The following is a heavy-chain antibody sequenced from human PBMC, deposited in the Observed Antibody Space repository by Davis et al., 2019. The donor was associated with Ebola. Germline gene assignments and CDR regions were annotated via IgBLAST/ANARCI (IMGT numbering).Heavy chain of an antibody. J-gene: IGHJ5*02. CDR1: GGTFSSYA. CDR3: AREGLSGSYYLPRYNWFDP. D-gene: IGHD1-26*01. Sequence: AASVKVSCKASGGTFSSYAISWVRQAPGQGLEWMGGIIPIFGTANYAQKFQGRVTITADESTSTAYMELSSLRSEDTAVCYCAREGLSGSYYLPRYNWFDPWGQGTLVTVSS. V-gene: IGHV1-69*13. CDR2: IIPIFGTA.